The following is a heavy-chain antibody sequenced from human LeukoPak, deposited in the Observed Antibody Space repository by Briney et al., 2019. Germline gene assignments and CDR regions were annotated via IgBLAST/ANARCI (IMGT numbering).Heavy chain of an antibody. V-gene: IGHV4-59*08. CDR2: IHYSGGIT. J-gene: IGHJ5*02. CDR1: GGSISSYY. CDR3: ARAGGYDYVWGSYPPNWFDP. D-gene: IGHD3-16*02. Sequence: SETLSLTCTVSGGSISSYYWSWIRQPPGKGLEWIGYIHYSGGITYYNPSLKSRVTISVDTSKNQFSLSLSSVTAADTAVYYCARAGGYDYVWGSYPPNWFDPWGQGTLVTVSS.